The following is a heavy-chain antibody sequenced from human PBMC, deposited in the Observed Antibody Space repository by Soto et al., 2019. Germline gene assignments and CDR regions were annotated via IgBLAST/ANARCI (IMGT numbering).Heavy chain of an antibody. V-gene: IGHV3-23*01. CDR2: IGGSGGDK. D-gene: IGHD3-3*01. J-gene: IGHJ4*02. Sequence: GSLRLSCAASGFTFSSYSMNWVRQAPGKGLEWVSGIGGSGGDKFYADSVKGRFTVSRDNAENTLSLELNSLRVEDTAIYYCARRSWRGRADYWGQGILVTVS. CDR1: GFTFSSYS. CDR3: ARRSWRGRADY.